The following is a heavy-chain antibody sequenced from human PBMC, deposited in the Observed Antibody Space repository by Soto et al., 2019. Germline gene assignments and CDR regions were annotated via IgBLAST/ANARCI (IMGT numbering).Heavy chain of an antibody. Sequence: QVQLVQSGAEVKKPGSSVKVSCKASGVTFSSYAISWVRQAPGPGLEWMGGIIPISGTANYAQKFQGRVTITADESTSTAYMALSSLRSEDTAVYYCARAQGSSTSLEIYYYYYYGMDVWGQGTTVTVSS. D-gene: IGHD2-2*01. V-gene: IGHV1-69*01. J-gene: IGHJ6*02. CDR1: GVTFSSYA. CDR3: ARAQGSSTSLEIYYYYYYGMDV. CDR2: IIPISGTA.